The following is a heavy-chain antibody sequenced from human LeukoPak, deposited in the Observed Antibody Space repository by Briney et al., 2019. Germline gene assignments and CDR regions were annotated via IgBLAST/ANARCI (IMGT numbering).Heavy chain of an antibody. CDR3: ARRGPYYYDSSGYSFDY. V-gene: IGHV3-48*01. J-gene: IGHJ4*02. CDR2: ISSSSSTI. Sequence: PGGSLRLSCAASGFTFSSYSMNWVRQAPGKGLEWVSYISSSSSTIYYADSVKGRFTISRDNAKNSLYLQMNSLRAEDTAMYYCARRGPYYYDSSGYSFDYWGQGTLVTVSS. CDR1: GFTFSSYS. D-gene: IGHD3-22*01.